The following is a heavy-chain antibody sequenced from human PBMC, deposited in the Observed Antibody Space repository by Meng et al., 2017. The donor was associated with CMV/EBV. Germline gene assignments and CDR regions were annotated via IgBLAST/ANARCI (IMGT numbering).Heavy chain of an antibody. CDR2: INPSGGST. CDR1: GYNFTRYY. Sequence: GEMVQSDDEMTRAGAAVEGSSKGSGYNFTRYYMQWVRQAPGQGVEWMGIINPSGGSTSYAQKFQGRVTMTRDTSTSTVYMELSSLRSEDTAVYYCAREEGIAARSDWFDPWGQGTLVTVSS. CDR3: AREEGIAARSDWFDP. D-gene: IGHD6-6*01. J-gene: IGHJ5*02. V-gene: IGHV1-46*01.